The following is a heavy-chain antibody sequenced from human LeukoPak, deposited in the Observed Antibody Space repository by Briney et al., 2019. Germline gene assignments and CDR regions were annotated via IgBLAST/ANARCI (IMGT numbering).Heavy chain of an antibody. D-gene: IGHD4-17*01. CDR3: ARGSNYGDKHRYYYYYMDV. Sequence: SETLSLTCTVSGGSISSYYWSWIRQPPGKGLEWIGYIYYSGSTNYNPSLKSRVTISVDTSKDQFSLKLSSVTAADTAVYYCARGSNYGDKHRYYYYYMDVWGKGTTVTISS. V-gene: IGHV4-59*01. CDR1: GGSISSYY. J-gene: IGHJ6*03. CDR2: IYYSGST.